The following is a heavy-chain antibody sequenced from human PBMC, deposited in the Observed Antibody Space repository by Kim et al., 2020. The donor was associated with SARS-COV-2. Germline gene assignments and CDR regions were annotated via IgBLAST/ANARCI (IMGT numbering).Heavy chain of an antibody. V-gene: IGHV7-4-1*02. CDR3: ARGGVLRYFDWLTGTHAFDI. CDR2: INTNTGNP. J-gene: IGHJ3*02. D-gene: IGHD3-9*01. Sequence: ASVKVSCKASGYTFTSYAMNWVRQAPGQGLEWMGWINTNTGNPTYAQGFTGRFVFSLDTSVSTAYLQISSLKAEDTAVYYCARGGVLRYFDWLTGTHAFDIWGQGTMVTVSS. CDR1: GYTFTSYA.